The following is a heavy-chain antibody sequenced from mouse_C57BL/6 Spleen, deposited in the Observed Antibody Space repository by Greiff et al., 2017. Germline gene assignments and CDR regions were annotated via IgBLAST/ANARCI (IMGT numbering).Heavy chain of an antibody. CDR2: INPSTGGT. V-gene: IGHV1-42*01. D-gene: IGHD1-1*01. Sequence: EVQLQQSGPELVKPGASVKISCKASGYSFTGYYMNWVKQSPEKSLEWIGEINPSTGGTTYNQKFKAKGTLTVAKSSSKAYMHLQCLTSEESAVYYCAREGVDYGSRGAMDYRGQGASVTVSS. J-gene: IGHJ4*01. CDR3: AREGVDYGSRGAMDY. CDR1: GYSFTGYY.